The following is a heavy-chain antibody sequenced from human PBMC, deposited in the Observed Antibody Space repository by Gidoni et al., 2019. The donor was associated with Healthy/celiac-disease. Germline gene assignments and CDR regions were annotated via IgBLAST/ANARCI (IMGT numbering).Heavy chain of an antibody. CDR2: IWYDGSNK. J-gene: IGHJ4*02. Sequence: QVQLMESGGGVVQPGRSLRLSCAASGFTFSSYGMHWVRQAPGKGLEWLAVIWYDGSNKYYADSVKGRFTISRDNSKNTLYLQMNSLRAEDTAVYYCARDAVERGCFDYWGQGTLVTVSS. CDR1: GFTFSSYG. D-gene: IGHD1-1*01. V-gene: IGHV3-33*01. CDR3: ARDAVERGCFDY.